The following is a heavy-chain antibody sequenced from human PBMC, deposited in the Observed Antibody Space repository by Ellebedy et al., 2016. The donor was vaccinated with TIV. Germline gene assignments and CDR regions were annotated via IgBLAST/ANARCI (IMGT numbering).Heavy chain of an antibody. Sequence: PGGSLRLSCEASGFIFSNYYMHWVRQAPGKGLEWVARITEYGDTPFYADSVRGRFIISRDNTKNTVFLQMNSLRAEDTAHYYCVRDLREYDWWGQGALFTVSS. J-gene: IGHJ4*02. CDR2: ITEYGDTP. CDR1: GFIFSNYY. V-gene: IGHV3-74*01. D-gene: IGHD2/OR15-2a*01. CDR3: VRDLREYDW.